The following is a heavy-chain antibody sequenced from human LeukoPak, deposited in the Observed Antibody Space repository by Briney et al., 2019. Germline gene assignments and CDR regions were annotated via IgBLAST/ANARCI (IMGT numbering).Heavy chain of an antibody. CDR2: IYSGGST. CDR1: GFSVSTNY. D-gene: IGHD6-6*01. CDR3: ATPGGYSSSYYFDY. J-gene: IGHJ4*02. V-gene: IGHV3-53*05. Sequence: GGSLRLSCAASGFSVSTNYMTWVRQAPGKGLELVSIIYSGGSTYYADSVKGRFTISRDNSKNTLYLQMNSLRAEDTAVYYCATPGGYSSSYYFDYWGQGTLVTVSS.